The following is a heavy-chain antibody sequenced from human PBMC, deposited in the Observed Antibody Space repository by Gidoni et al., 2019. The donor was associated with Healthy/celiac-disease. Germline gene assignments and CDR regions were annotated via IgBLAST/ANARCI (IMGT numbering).Heavy chain of an antibody. J-gene: IGHJ4*02. CDR2: IRSKANSDAT. D-gene: IGHD4-17*01. Sequence: EVQLVESGGGLVQPGGSLKLSCAASGFTFSCSAMHWVRQASGKGLEWVGSIRSKANSDATAYAASVKGRFTISRDDSKNTAYLQMNSLKTEDTAVYYCTRWMDDYGDYVGYWGQGTLVTVSS. CDR3: TRWMDDYGDYVGY. V-gene: IGHV3-73*02. CDR1: GFTFSCSA.